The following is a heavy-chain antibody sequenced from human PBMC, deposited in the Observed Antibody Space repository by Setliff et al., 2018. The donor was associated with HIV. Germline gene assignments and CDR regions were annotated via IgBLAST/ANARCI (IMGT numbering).Heavy chain of an antibody. CDR3: ARHRAQRGSGTYYDDWFDP. CDR1: GGSLSGYY. Sequence: PSETLSLTCAAYGGSLSGYYWSWIRQTPGKGLEWIGEVHYSGRTAYNPSLQNRVAISVDMYRNQFFLRLTSVTAADTSVYYCARHRAQRGSGTYYDDWFDPWGQGTLVTVSS. D-gene: IGHD3-10*01. CDR2: VHYSGRT. V-gene: IGHV4-34*01. J-gene: IGHJ5*02.